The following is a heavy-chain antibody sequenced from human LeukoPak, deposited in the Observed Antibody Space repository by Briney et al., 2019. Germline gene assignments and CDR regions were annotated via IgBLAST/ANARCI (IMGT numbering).Heavy chain of an antibody. V-gene: IGHV4-38-2*02. CDR3: AREGFGVCHDY. CDR1: GYSISSGYY. J-gene: IGHJ4*02. CDR2: IYHSGST. Sequence: PSETLSLTCTVSGYSISSGYYWGWIRQPPGKGLEWIGSIYHSGSTYYNPSLKSRVTISVDTSKNQFSLKLSSVTAADTAVYYCAREGFGVCHDYWGQGTLVTVSS. D-gene: IGHD2-8*01.